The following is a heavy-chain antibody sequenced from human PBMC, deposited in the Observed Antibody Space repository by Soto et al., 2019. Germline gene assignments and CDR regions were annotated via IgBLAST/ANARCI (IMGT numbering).Heavy chain of an antibody. Sequence: GSMRLSCAASGFTLSRYAMHWVRQAPGKGLEWVTVISYDGSNKYYADSVKGRFTISRDNSKNTLYLQMNSLRGEDTAVYYCARETTSRSFNWFDPWGQGT. CDR1: GFTLSRYA. V-gene: IGHV3-30*04. CDR3: ARETTSRSFNWFDP. J-gene: IGHJ5*02. CDR2: ISYDGSNK. D-gene: IGHD4-17*01.